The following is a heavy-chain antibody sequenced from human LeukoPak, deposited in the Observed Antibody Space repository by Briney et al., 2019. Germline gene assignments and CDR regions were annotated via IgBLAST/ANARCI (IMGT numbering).Heavy chain of an antibody. CDR3: AREKRDYYDSSGYWGAFDI. V-gene: IGHV3-66*01. J-gene: IGHJ3*02. CDR2: IYSGGST. Sequence: GGSLRLSCAASGFTVSSNYMSWVRQAPGKGLEWVSVIYSGGSTYYADSVKGRFTISRDNSKNTLYLQMNSLRAEDTAVYYCAREKRDYYDSSGYWGAFDIWGQGTMVTVSS. CDR1: GFTVSSNY. D-gene: IGHD3-22*01.